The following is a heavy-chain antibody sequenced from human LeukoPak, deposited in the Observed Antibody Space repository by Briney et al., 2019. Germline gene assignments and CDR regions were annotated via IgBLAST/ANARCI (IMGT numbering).Heavy chain of an antibody. Sequence: GESLKISCKGPGYSFTSYWISWVRQMPGKGLEWMGRIDPSDSYTNYSPSFQGHVTISADKSISTAYLQWSSLKASDTAMYYCAALYYDILTGYYTTFFDYWGQGTLVTVSS. V-gene: IGHV5-10-1*01. CDR1: GYSFTSYW. CDR3: AALYYDILTGYYTTFFDY. CDR2: IDPSDSYT. J-gene: IGHJ4*02. D-gene: IGHD3-9*01.